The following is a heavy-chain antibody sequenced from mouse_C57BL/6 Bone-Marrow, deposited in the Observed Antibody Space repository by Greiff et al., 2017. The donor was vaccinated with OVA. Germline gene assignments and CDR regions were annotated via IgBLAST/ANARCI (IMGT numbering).Heavy chain of an antibody. CDR1: GFSLTSYG. J-gene: IGHJ4*01. CDR2: IWSGGST. CDR3: ARRGYYDGYCGGAMDY. V-gene: IGHV2-2*01. Sequence: VQLQQSGPGLVQPSQSLSITCTVSGFSLTSYGVHWVRQSPGTGLEWLGVIWSGGSTDYNAAFISRLSISKDNSKSQVFFKMNSLQADDTAIYYCARRGYYDGYCGGAMDYWGQGTSVTVSS. D-gene: IGHD2-3*01.